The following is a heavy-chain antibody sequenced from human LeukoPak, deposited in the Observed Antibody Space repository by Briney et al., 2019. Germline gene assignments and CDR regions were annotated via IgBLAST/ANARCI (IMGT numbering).Heavy chain of an antibody. CDR2: ISYDGSNK. Sequence: GGSLRLSCAASGFTFSSYAMHWVRQAPGKGLEWVAVISYDGSNKYYADSVKGRSTISRDNSKNTLYLQMNSLRAEDTAVYYCAKDHVGIAMIVMVLDSWGQGTLVTVSS. CDR3: AKDHVGIAMIVMVLDS. V-gene: IGHV3-30-3*02. D-gene: IGHD3-22*01. J-gene: IGHJ4*02. CDR1: GFTFSSYA.